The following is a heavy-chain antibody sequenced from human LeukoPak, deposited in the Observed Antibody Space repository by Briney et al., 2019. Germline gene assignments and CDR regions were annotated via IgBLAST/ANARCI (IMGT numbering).Heavy chain of an antibody. Sequence: PGGSLRLSCAASGFTFSSYWMSWVRQAPGKGLEWVANIKQDGSEKYYVDSVKGRFTISRDNNKNSLYLQMNSLRTEDSALYYCATAPYDSRGIFDYWGQGTLVTVSS. J-gene: IGHJ4*02. D-gene: IGHD3-22*01. CDR1: GFTFSSYW. CDR3: ATAPYDSRGIFDY. V-gene: IGHV3-7*03. CDR2: IKQDGSEK.